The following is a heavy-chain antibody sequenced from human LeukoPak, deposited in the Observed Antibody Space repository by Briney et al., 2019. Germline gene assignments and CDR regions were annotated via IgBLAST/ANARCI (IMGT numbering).Heavy chain of an antibody. CDR2: ISSSGSTI. J-gene: IGHJ6*03. CDR3: ERDKILWFGELSESRYYYMDV. CDR1: GFTFSDYY. V-gene: IGHV3-11*01. Sequence: GGSLRLSCAASGFTFSDYYMSWIRQAPGKGLEWVSYISSSGSTIYYADSVKGRFTISRDNAKNSLYLQMNSLRAEDTAVYYCERDKILWFGELSESRYYYMDVWGKGTTVTISS. D-gene: IGHD3-10*01.